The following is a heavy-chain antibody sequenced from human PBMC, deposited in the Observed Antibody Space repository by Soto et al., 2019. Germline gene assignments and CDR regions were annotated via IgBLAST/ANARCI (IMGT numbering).Heavy chain of an antibody. D-gene: IGHD3-3*01. CDR2: IWYDGSNK. J-gene: IGHJ4*02. CDR1: GVNFSSYG. CDR3: ATEAVFGVIDY. V-gene: IGHV3-33*01. Sequence: GFLRLSCAASGVNFSSYGMHWVRQDPGKGLEWVAVIWYDGSNKYYADSVKGRFTISRDNSKNTLYLQMNSLRAEDTAVYYCATEAVFGVIDYWGQGTLVTGSS.